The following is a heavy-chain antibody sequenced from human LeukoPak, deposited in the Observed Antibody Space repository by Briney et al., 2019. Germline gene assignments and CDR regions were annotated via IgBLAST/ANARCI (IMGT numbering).Heavy chain of an antibody. V-gene: IGHV1-8*03. CDR2: INPNSGNT. J-gene: IGHJ6*03. CDR3: ARAHSRYDFWSGYYFYYYYYMDV. D-gene: IGHD3-3*01. Sequence: ASVKVSCKASGYTFTGYYMHWVRQAPGQGLEWMGWINPNSGNTGYAQKFQGRVTITRNTSISTAYMELSSLRSEDTAVYYCARAHSRYDFWSGYYFYYYYYMDVWGKGTTVTVSS. CDR1: GYTFTGYY.